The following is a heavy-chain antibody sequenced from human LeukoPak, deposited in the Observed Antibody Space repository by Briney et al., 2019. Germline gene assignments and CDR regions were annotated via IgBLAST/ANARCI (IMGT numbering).Heavy chain of an antibody. D-gene: IGHD4/OR15-4a*01. CDR3: ATSLGAGAFDI. Sequence: ASVKVSCKVSGYTLTELSMHWVRQAPGKGLEWMGGFDPEDGETIYAQKFQGRVTMTKDTSTDTAYMELSSLRSEDTAVYYCATSLGAGAFDIWGQGTMVTVSS. CDR2: FDPEDGET. CDR1: GYTLTELS. J-gene: IGHJ3*02. V-gene: IGHV1-24*01.